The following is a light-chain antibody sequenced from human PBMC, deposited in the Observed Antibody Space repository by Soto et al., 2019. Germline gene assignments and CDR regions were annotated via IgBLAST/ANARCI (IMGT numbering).Light chain of an antibody. CDR3: CSYAGSYTP. V-gene: IGLV2-11*01. CDR1: SSDVGGYNY. Sequence: QSALTQPRSVSGSPGQSVTISCTGTSSDVGGYNYVSWYQQHPGKAPKLMIYDVSKRPSGVPDRFSGSKSGNTASLTISGLQAEDEADYYCCSYAGSYTPFGGGTKLNVL. CDR2: DVS. J-gene: IGLJ2*01.